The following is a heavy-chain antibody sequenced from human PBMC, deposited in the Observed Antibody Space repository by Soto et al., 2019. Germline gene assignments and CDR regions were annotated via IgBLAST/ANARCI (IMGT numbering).Heavy chain of an antibody. D-gene: IGHD6-6*01. CDR1: GFTFSSYA. J-gene: IGHJ4*02. CDR2: ISGNGGST. Sequence: GGSLRLSCAASGFTFSSYAMSWVRQAPGRGLEWVSIISGNGGSTYYAASVKGRFTISRDNTKNTLYLQMDSLTAEDTAVYYCAKGSEFSNSYTLDFDFWGQGAMVTVYS. CDR3: AKGSEFSNSYTLDFDF. V-gene: IGHV3-23*01.